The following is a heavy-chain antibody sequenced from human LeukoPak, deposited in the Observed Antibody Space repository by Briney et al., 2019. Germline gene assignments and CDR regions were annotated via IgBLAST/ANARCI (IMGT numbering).Heavy chain of an antibody. CDR2: IYHSGST. J-gene: IGHJ2*01. V-gene: IGHV4-30-2*01. Sequence: PSGTLSLTCAVSGGSISSGGYSWSWIRQPPGKGLEWIGYIYHSGSTYYNPSLKSRVTISVDRSKNQFSLKLSSVTAADTAVYYCARGADFRRYFDLWGRGTLVTVSS. D-gene: IGHD3-3*01. CDR3: ARGADFRRYFDL. CDR1: GGSISSGGYS.